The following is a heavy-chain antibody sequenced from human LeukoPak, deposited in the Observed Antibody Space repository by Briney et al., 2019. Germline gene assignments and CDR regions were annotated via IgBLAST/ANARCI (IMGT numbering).Heavy chain of an antibody. J-gene: IGHJ4*02. CDR2: IYYSGST. V-gene: IGHV4-61*05. CDR3: ARASGGYSYGRQGYYFDY. D-gene: IGHD5-18*01. Sequence: SETLSLTCTVSGGSISSSSYYWGWIRQPPGKGLEWIGYIYYSGSTNYNPSLKSRVTISVDTSKNQFSLKLSSVTAADTAVYYCARASGGYSYGRQGYYFDYWGQGTLVTVSS. CDR1: GGSISSSSYY.